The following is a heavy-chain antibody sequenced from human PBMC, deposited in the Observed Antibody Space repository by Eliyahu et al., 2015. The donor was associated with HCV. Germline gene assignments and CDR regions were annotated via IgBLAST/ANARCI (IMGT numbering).Heavy chain of an antibody. V-gene: IGHV3-23*01. CDR2: ISGSGGST. J-gene: IGHJ3*02. Sequence: ELQLLESGGGLVQPGGSLRLXCAAXGFTFSXYAXSWVRQAPGKGLEWVSAISGSGGSTYYXDSVKGRFTISRDNSKNTLYLQMNSLRAEDTAVYYCAKDEDGLYSSGWADAFDIWGQGTMVTVSS. CDR3: AKDEDGLYSSGWADAFDI. CDR1: GFTFSXYA. D-gene: IGHD6-19*01.